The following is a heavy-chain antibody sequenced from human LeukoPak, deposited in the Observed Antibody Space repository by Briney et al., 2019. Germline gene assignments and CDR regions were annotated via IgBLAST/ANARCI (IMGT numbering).Heavy chain of an antibody. CDR2: INHSGST. CDR3: ARLIAAAGDV. V-gene: IGHV4-34*01. J-gene: IGHJ3*01. Sequence: SETLSLTCAVYGGSFSGYYWSWIRQPPGKGLEWIGEINHSGSTNYNPSLKSRVAISVDTSKNQFSLKLSSVTAADTAVYYCARLIAAAGDVWGQGTMVTVSS. CDR1: GGSFSGYY. D-gene: IGHD6-13*01.